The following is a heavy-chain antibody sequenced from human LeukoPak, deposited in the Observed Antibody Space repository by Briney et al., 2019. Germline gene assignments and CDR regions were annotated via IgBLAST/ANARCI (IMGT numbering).Heavy chain of an antibody. J-gene: IGHJ4*02. Sequence: GGSLRLSCAASGFTFSDYYMSWIRQAPGKGLEWVANINEDGSVKNYVDSVRGRFTVSRDNAKNSLYLQMNSLRGEDTAVYYCMAESSSPWEGYWGQGTLVTVSS. D-gene: IGHD6-6*01. CDR3: MAESSSPWEGY. CDR2: INEDGSVK. CDR1: GFTFSDYY. V-gene: IGHV3-7*01.